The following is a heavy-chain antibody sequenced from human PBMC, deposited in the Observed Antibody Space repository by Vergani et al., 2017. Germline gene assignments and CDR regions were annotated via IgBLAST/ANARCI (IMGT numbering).Heavy chain of an antibody. CDR3: VSGELYARDHYGVDV. J-gene: IGHJ6*02. Sequence: QVQLVQSGAEVKKPGASVKVSCKASGYTFTSYGISWVRQAPGQGLEWMGGTTPAFGSINYAQKFQDRVSMIADASTRTVYMELRSLRAEDTAVYYCVSGELYARDHYGVDVWGRGTTVTVSS. CDR2: TTPAFGSI. CDR1: GYTFTSYG. D-gene: IGHD2-2*01. V-gene: IGHV1-18*01.